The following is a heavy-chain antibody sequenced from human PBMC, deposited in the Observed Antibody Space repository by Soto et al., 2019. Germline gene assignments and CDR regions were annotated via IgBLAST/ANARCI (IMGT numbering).Heavy chain of an antibody. Sequence: ASMKVSCKASGYTFNSYGIRRVRQAPGQRLEWMGWISDYNGNTNYAQKLQGRVTMTTETSTSIAYMELRSLRSDNTVVYYCARDRLPLTWYFDYWGQGTLVTVSS. CDR2: ISDYNGNT. V-gene: IGHV1-18*01. D-gene: IGHD4-17*01. J-gene: IGHJ4*02. CDR3: ARDRLPLTWYFDY. CDR1: GYTFNSYG.